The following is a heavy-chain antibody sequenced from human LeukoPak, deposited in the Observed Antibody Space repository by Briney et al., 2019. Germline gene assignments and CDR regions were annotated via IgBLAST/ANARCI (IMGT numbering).Heavy chain of an antibody. CDR3: AKDSGFGLDCSSTNCYVGGFDY. Sequence: PGGSLRLSCAASGFTFSSYAMHWVRQAPGKGLEWVAVISYDGSNKYYADSVKGRFTISRDNAKNSLYLQMNSLRAEDTALYYCAKDSGFGLDCSSTNCYVGGFDYWGQGTLVTVSS. CDR1: GFTFSSYA. V-gene: IGHV3-30*04. D-gene: IGHD2-2*01. CDR2: ISYDGSNK. J-gene: IGHJ4*02.